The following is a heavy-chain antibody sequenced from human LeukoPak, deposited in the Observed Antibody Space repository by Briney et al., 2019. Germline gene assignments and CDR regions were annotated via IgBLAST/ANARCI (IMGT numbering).Heavy chain of an antibody. J-gene: IGHJ4*02. CDR3: ARGPTYQPIDS. V-gene: IGHV4-34*01. Sequence: SETLSLTCAVYGGSFSGYYWSWIRQPPGKGLEWIGEINHSGSTYYNPSLKSRVTISVDTSKNHFSLKLSSVTAADTAVYYCARGPTYQPIDSWGQGTLVTVSS. D-gene: IGHD2-2*01. CDR1: GGSFSGYY. CDR2: INHSGST.